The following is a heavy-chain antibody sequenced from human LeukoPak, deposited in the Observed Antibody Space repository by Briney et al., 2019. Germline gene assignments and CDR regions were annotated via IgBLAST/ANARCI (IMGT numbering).Heavy chain of an antibody. J-gene: IGHJ4*02. D-gene: IGHD3-22*01. CDR3: ARDSSGSMLDY. CDR1: GGSISSGGYY. Sequence: SQTLSLTCTVSGGSISSGGYYWSWIRQPPGKGLEWIGYIYHSGSTNYNPSLKSRVTISVDKSKNQFSLKLSSVTAADTAVYYCARDSSGSMLDYWGQGTLVTVSS. V-gene: IGHV4-30-2*01. CDR2: IYHSGST.